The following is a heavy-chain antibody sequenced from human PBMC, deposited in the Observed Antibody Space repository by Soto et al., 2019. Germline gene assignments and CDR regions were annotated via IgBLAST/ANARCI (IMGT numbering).Heavy chain of an antibody. D-gene: IGHD4-17*01. Sequence: SETLSLTCTVSGGSISSGGYYWSWIRQHPGKGLEWIGYIYYSGSTNYNPSLKSRVTISVDTSKNQFSLKLSSVTAADTAVYYCARDYGDYDAFDIWGQGTMVTVSS. CDR3: ARDYGDYDAFDI. J-gene: IGHJ3*02. V-gene: IGHV4-61*08. CDR1: GGSISSGGYY. CDR2: IYYSGST.